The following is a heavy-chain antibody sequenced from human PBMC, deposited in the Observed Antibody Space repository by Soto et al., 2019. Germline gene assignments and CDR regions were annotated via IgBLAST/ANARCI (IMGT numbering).Heavy chain of an antibody. CDR2: IYYSGTT. Sequence: PSETLSLTCTVSGGSIRSTTYYWAWIRQSPGKGLEWIGSIYYSGTTYYHPSLKSRVTMSVDTPKNQVSLKLSSMTAADTAVCYCVRHWSSSGNNWFDPWGQGTQVTVSS. J-gene: IGHJ5*02. CDR3: VRHWSSSGNNWFDP. CDR1: GGSIRSTTYY. V-gene: IGHV4-39*01. D-gene: IGHD1-1*01.